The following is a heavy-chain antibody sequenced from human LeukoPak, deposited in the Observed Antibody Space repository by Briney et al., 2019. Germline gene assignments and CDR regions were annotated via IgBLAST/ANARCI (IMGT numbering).Heavy chain of an antibody. CDR1: GASTSGNY. CDR3: ARGEGTMVRGVGPFDS. J-gene: IGHJ4*02. CDR2: VYYDGVA. D-gene: IGHD3-10*01. V-gene: IGHV4-59*01. Sequence: SETLSLTCTVSGASTSGNYWGWIRQPPGKGLESIGHVYYDGVARYNPSLQSRVTISIDTSKNQMSLKVTSVTAADTAVYYCARGEGTMVRGVGPFDSWSQGTLVTVSS.